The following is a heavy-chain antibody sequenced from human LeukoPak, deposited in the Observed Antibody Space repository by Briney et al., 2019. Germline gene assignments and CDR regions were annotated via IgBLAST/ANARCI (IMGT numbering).Heavy chain of an antibody. CDR2: INSDGRST. V-gene: IGHV3-74*01. D-gene: IGHD3-9*01. CDR3: ARAPYFDWLLYGYYYYGMDV. Sequence: PGGSLRLSCAASGLTFSSYWMHWVRQAPGKGLVWVSRINSDGRSTSYADSVKGRFTISRDNAKNTLYLQMNSLRAEDTAVYYCARAPYFDWLLYGYYYYGMDVWGQGTTVTVSS. J-gene: IGHJ6*02. CDR1: GLTFSSYW.